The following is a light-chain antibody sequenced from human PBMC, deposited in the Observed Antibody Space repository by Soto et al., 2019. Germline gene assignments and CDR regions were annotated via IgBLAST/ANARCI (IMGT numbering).Light chain of an antibody. Sequence: QLTQSPSSLSASLGDRVTITCRASQAISSHLAWYQQKPGQAPKLLVYVASTLQSGVPARFSGSGSGTDFSLSINSLEPEDFAAYYCQQLNSSPLTFGGGTKVDIK. V-gene: IGKV1-9*01. J-gene: IGKJ4*01. CDR2: VAS. CDR1: QAISSH. CDR3: QQLNSSPLT.